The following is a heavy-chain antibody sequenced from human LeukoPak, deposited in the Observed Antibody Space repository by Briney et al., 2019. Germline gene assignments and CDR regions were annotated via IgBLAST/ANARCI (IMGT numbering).Heavy chain of an antibody. CDR2: IYSGVGT. Sequence: GGSLRLSCAASGFIVSSRYMSWVRQAPGKGLEWVSAIYSGVGTNYADSVKGRFTISRDNSRNKLYLQMNSLRAEDTAVYYCVRAENGMDVWGRGTAVTVS. J-gene: IGHJ6*02. CDR1: GFIVSSRY. V-gene: IGHV3-53*01. CDR3: VRAENGMDV.